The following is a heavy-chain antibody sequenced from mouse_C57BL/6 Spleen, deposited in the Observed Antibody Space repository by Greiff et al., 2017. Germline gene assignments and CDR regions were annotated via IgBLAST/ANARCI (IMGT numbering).Heavy chain of an antibody. D-gene: IGHD2-12*01. CDR3: ARVYSDDGYAMDY. Sequence: QVQLQQSGAELVKPGASVKISCKASGYAFSSYCMNWVKQRSGKGLEWIGQFYPGDGGINYNGKFKGKATLTAAKSSSTVYMQLSSLTSEDSAVYLCARVYSDDGYAMDYWGQGTSVTVSS. CDR1: GYAFSSYC. CDR2: FYPGDGGI. J-gene: IGHJ4*01. V-gene: IGHV1-80*01.